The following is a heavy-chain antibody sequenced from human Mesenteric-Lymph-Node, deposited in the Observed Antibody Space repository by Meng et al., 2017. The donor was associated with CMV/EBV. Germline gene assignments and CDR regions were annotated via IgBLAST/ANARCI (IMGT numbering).Heavy chain of an antibody. CDR3: ARGDHRGGDYVDAFDV. J-gene: IGHJ3*01. Sequence: GESLKISCAGSGFTFDDYAMHWVRQAPGRGLEWVSLISWDGGSTYYGDSVKGRLTISRDNRKNSLYLQMNSLRTEDTALYYCARGDHRGGDYVDAFDVWGQGTLVTVSS. CDR2: ISWDGGST. V-gene: IGHV3-43*02. D-gene: IGHD4-17*01. CDR1: GFTFDDYA.